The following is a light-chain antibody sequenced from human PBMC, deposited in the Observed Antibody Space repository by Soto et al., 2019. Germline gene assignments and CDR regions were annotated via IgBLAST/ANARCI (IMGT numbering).Light chain of an antibody. CDR1: SSVVGGYNY. V-gene: IGLV2-11*01. J-gene: IGLJ1*01. Sequence: QSALTQPRSVSGSPGQSVAISCTGTSSVVGGYNYVSWYQQHPGKAPKLIIYDVTKRPSGVPDRFSGSKSGNTASLTISGLQTDDEADYYCCSYAGSYTHVFGTGTKVTVL. CDR2: DVT. CDR3: CSYAGSYTHV.